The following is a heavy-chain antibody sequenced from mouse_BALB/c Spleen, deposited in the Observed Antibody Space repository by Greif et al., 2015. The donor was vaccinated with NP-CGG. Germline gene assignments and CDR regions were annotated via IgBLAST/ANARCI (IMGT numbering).Heavy chain of an antibody. J-gene: IGHJ4*01. Sequence: EVQLVESGGGLVQPGGSLRLSCATSGFTFTDYYMSWVRQPPGKALEWLGFIRNKANGYTTEYSASVKGRFTISRDNSQSILYLQMNTLRAEDSATYYCARDGDYDYYAMDYWGQGTSVTVSS. CDR1: GFTFTDYY. D-gene: IGHD2-4*01. CDR3: ARDGDYDYYAMDY. V-gene: IGHV7-3*02. CDR2: IRNKANGYTT.